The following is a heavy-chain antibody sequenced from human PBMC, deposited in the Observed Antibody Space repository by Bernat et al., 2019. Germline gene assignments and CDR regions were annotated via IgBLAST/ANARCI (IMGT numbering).Heavy chain of an antibody. J-gene: IGHJ5*02. CDR2: ISYDGSNK. V-gene: IGHV3-30-3*01. CDR3: ARDGGCLDA. CDR1: GFTFSSYA. Sequence: QVQLVESGGGVVQPGRSLRLSCAASGFTFSSYAMHWVRQAPGKGLEWVAVISYDGSNKYYADSVKGRFTISRDNSKNTLYLQMNSLRAEDTAVYYWARDGGCLDAWGQGTLVTVSS. D-gene: IGHD3-16*01.